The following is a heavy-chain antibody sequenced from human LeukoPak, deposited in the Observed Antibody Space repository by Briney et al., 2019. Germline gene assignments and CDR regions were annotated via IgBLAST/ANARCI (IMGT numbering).Heavy chain of an antibody. J-gene: IGHJ4*02. D-gene: IGHD2/OR15-2a*01. CDR2: ISAYNGNT. Sequence: ASVKVSCKASGYTFTSYGISWVRQAPGQGLEWMGWISAYNGNTNYAQKLQGRVTMTTDTSTSTAYMELRSLRSDDTAVYYCARVKADRLPLFSDYWGQGTLVTVSS. CDR3: ARVKADRLPLFSDY. CDR1: GYTFTSYG. V-gene: IGHV1-18*01.